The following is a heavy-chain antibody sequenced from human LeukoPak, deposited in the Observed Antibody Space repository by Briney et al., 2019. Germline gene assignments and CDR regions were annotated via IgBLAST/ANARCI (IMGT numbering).Heavy chain of an antibody. Sequence: ASVKVSCEASGYTFTGYYMHWVRQAPGQGLEWMGWINPNSGGANFARKFQGRVAMTRDTSISTAYMELSSLRSDDTAVYYCLRDLRYCSGGSCYYVDYWGQGTLVTVSS. V-gene: IGHV1-2*02. J-gene: IGHJ4*02. CDR1: GYTFTGYY. D-gene: IGHD2-15*01. CDR2: INPNSGGA. CDR3: LRDLRYCSGGSCYYVDY.